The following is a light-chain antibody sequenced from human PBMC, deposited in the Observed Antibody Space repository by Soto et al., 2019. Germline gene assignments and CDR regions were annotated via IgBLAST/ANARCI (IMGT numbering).Light chain of an antibody. Sequence: EIVMTQSPATLSVSPGERASLSCRASQSVGSNLAWYQQTAGQAPRLLIYGASTRATGIPARVSGSRYGTEFTLTVCILQSEDFVVQSCQQYPHVPYTVGQGTKLEI. CDR1: QSVGSN. J-gene: IGKJ2*01. CDR2: GAS. V-gene: IGKV3-15*01. CDR3: QQYPHVPYT.